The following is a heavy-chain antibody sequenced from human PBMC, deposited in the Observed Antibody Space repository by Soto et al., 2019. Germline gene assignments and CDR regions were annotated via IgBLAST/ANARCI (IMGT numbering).Heavy chain of an antibody. D-gene: IGHD1-26*01. CDR3: ARDPLDIVGATASFDY. V-gene: IGHV6-1*01. Sequence: SQTLSLTCAISGDSVSSICAAWNWIRQSPSRGLEWLGRTYYRSKWYNDYAVSVKSRITINPDTSKNQFSLQLNSVTPEDTAVYYCARDPLDIVGATASFDYWGQGTLVTVSS. J-gene: IGHJ4*02. CDR1: GDSVSSICAA. CDR2: TYYRSKWYN.